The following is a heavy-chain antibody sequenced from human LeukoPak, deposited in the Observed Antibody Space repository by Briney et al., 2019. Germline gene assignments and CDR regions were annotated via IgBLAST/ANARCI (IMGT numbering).Heavy chain of an antibody. D-gene: IGHD5-12*01. V-gene: IGHV1-2*02. J-gene: IGHJ3*02. CDR1: GYTFTGYY. CDR2: INPNSGGT. CDR3: AREGVRSGYAAAYI. Sequence: ASVKVSCKASGYTFTGYYMHWVRQAPGQGLEWMGWINPNSGGTNYAQKFQGRVTMTTDTSTSTAYMELRSLRSDDTAVYYCAREGVRSGYAAAYIWGQGTM.